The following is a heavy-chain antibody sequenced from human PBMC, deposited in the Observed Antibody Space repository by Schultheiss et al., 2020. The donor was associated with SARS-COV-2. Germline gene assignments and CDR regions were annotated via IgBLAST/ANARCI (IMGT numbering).Heavy chain of an antibody. V-gene: IGHV4-31*11. CDR2: IYYSGST. CDR3: ARDLVGYCSSTSCYSYGMDV. D-gene: IGHD2-2*01. CDR1: GGSISSGGYY. Sequence: SQTLSLTCAVSGGSISSGGYYWGWIRQPPGKGLEWIGYIYYSGSTYYNPSLKSRVTISVDTSKNQFSLKLNSVTAADTAVYYCARDLVGYCSSTSCYSYGMDVWGQGTTVTVSS. J-gene: IGHJ6*02.